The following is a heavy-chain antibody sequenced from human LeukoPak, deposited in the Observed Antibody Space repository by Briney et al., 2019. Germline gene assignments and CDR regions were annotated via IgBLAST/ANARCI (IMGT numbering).Heavy chain of an antibody. Sequence: GGSLRLSCAASGFTLTSYWMHWVHQAPGKGLVWVSRTNGDGSSTSYADSVKGRFTISRDNAKNTLYLQMNSLRAEDTAVYYCARDTCSSTSCHFDYWGQGTLVTVSS. J-gene: IGHJ4*02. CDR1: GFTLTSYW. CDR2: TNGDGSST. D-gene: IGHD2-2*01. CDR3: ARDTCSSTSCHFDY. V-gene: IGHV3-74*01.